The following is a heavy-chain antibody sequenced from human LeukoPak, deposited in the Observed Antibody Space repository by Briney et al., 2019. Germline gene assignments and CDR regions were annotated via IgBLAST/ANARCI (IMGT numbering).Heavy chain of an antibody. CDR3: AKASSKYQLLFDAFDI. V-gene: IGHV3-23*01. CDR1: GFTFSSYA. CDR2: ISGSGGST. D-gene: IGHD2-2*01. Sequence: GGSLRLSCAASGFTFSSYAMSWVRQAPGKGLEWVSAISGSGGSTYYADSVKGRFTISRDNSKNTLYLQMNSLRAEDTAVYYCAKASSKYQLLFDAFDIWGQGTMVTVSS. J-gene: IGHJ3*02.